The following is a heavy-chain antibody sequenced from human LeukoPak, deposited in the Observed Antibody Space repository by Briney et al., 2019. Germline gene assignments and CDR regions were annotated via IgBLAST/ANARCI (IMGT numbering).Heavy chain of an antibody. CDR1: GGSINSNSYY. J-gene: IGHJ3*02. CDR2: IYYSGST. D-gene: IGHD7-27*01. CDR3: AREGANWGPRDAFDI. V-gene: IGHV4-61*01. Sequence: PSETLSLTCTVSGGSINSNSYYWGWIRQPPGKGLEWIGYIYYSGSTNYNPSLKSRVTISVDTSKNQFSLKPSSVTAADTAVYYCAREGANWGPRDAFDIWGQGTMVTVSS.